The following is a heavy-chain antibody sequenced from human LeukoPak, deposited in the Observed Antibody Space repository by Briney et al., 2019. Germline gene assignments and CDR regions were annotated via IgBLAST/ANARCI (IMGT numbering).Heavy chain of an antibody. D-gene: IGHD3-22*01. CDR2: IHTSGST. V-gene: IGHV4-4*07. CDR3: AWDQYYYDSSGYLTFDY. J-gene: IGHJ4*02. CDR1: GVSISSYY. Sequence: SETLSLTCNVSGVSISSYYWSWIRQPAGKGLEWIGRIHTSGSTNYNPSLKSRVTMSVDTSKNQFSLKLSSVTAADTAVYYCAWDQYYYDSSGYLTFDYWGQGTLVTVSS.